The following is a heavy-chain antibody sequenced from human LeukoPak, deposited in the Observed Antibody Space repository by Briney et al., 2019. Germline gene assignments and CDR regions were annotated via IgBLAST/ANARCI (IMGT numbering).Heavy chain of an antibody. Sequence: GGSLRLSCAASGFNFRSQWMSWVRQAPGKGLDWVSAISGSGGRTSYADSVAGRFTVSRDNSRNTLYLQMNNLRAEDTALYYCAKDRYYDNSGNHFESEKWGQGTLVTVSS. J-gene: IGHJ4*02. CDR3: AKDRYYDNSGNHFESEK. V-gene: IGHV3-23*01. CDR1: GFNFRSQW. CDR2: ISGSGGRT. D-gene: IGHD3-22*01.